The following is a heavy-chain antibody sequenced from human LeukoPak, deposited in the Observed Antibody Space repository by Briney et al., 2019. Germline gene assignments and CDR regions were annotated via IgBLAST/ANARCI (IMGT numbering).Heavy chain of an antibody. Sequence: ASVKVSCKASGYTFTSYGISWVRQAPGQGLEWMGWISAYNGNTNYAQKLQGRVTMTTDTSTSTAYMELRSLRPDDTAVYYCALGYCSSTSCYTGGYYYYYYMDVWGKGTTVTVSS. J-gene: IGHJ6*03. D-gene: IGHD2-2*02. V-gene: IGHV1-18*01. CDR2: ISAYNGNT. CDR1: GYTFTSYG. CDR3: ALGYCSSTSCYTGGYYYYYYMDV.